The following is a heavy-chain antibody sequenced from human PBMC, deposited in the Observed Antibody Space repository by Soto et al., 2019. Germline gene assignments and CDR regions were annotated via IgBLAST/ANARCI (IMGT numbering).Heavy chain of an antibody. CDR1: GGTFSSYA. V-gene: IGHV1-69*13. J-gene: IGHJ4*02. CDR3: ARATHYYDSSGYYAPNDY. CDR2: IIPIFGTA. Sequence: AASVKVSCKASGGTFSSYAISWVRQAPGQGLEWMGGIIPIFGTANYAQKFQGRVTITADESTSTAYMELSSLRSEDTAVYYCARATHYYDSSGYYAPNDYWGQGTLVTISS. D-gene: IGHD3-22*01.